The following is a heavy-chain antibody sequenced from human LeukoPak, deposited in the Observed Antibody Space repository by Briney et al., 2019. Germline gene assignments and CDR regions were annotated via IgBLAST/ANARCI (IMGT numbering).Heavy chain of an antibody. CDR1: GYTFTIYG. V-gene: IGHV1-2*02. Sequence: ASVKVSCKASGYTFTIYGISWVRQAPGQGLECMGWINPNTGGANYVQKFQGRVTMTRDTSISTAYMELSRLTSDDTAVYYCARVARGRDNSGYYWSWFDPWGQGTLVTVSS. J-gene: IGHJ5*02. CDR2: INPNTGGA. CDR3: ARVARGRDNSGYYWSWFDP. D-gene: IGHD3-22*01.